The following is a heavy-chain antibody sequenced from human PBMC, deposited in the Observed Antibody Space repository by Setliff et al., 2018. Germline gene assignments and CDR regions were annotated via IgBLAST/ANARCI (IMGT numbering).Heavy chain of an antibody. D-gene: IGHD3-3*01. J-gene: IGHJ5*02. Sequence: ASVKVSCKASGFTLTSYPIHWVRQAPGQRLEWMGWINPDNGNRKYSQRFQGRVTMTTDTSTSTAYMELRSLTSDDMAVYYCARVRSPALLAITNNWFDPWGQGTLVTVSS. CDR1: GFTLTSYP. CDR3: ARVRSPALLAITNNWFDP. CDR2: INPDNGNR. V-gene: IGHV1-3*01.